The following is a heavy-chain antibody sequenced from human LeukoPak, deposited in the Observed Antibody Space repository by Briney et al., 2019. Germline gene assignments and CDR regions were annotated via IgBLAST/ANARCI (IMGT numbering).Heavy chain of an antibody. J-gene: IGHJ4*02. V-gene: IGHV4-4*07. D-gene: IGHD3-22*01. Sequence: SETLSLTCTVSGGSISSYYWSWIRQPAGKGLEWIGRIYGSGNTHCNPSLKSRVTMSVDTSKNQFSLKLDSVTAADTAVYYCARCDDSRGYQLDYWGQGTLVTVSS. CDR1: GGSISSYY. CDR2: IYGSGNT. CDR3: ARCDDSRGYQLDY.